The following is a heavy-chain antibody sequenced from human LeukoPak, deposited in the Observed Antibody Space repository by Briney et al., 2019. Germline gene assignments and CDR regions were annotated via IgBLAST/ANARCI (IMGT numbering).Heavy chain of an antibody. J-gene: IGHJ3*02. CDR2: IYYSGST. Sequence: SETLSLTCTVSGVSISSYYWTWIRQPPGEGLEWVGYIYYSGSTNYNPSLKSRVTISVDTSKNQFSLKLSSVTAADTAVYYCARALQPGVYAFDIWGQGTMVTVSS. D-gene: IGHD6-13*01. CDR3: ARALQPGVYAFDI. CDR1: GVSISSYY. V-gene: IGHV4-59*01.